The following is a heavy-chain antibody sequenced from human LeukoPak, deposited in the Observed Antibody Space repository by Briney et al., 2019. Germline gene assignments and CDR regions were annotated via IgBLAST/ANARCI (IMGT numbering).Heavy chain of an antibody. V-gene: IGHV3-21*01. CDR1: GFTFSSYS. CDR3: VRETGWLFDF. J-gene: IGHJ4*02. D-gene: IGHD5-12*01. CDR2: ISSSSSYI. Sequence: PGGSLRLSCAASGFTFSSYSMNWVRQAPGKGLEWVSSISSSSSYIFYADSVKGRFTLSRDNAKNSLYLQMNSLRAEDTAVYYCVRETGWLFDFWGQGTLVIVSS.